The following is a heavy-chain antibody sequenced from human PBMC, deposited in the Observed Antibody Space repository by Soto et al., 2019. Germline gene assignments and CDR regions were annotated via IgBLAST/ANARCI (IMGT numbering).Heavy chain of an antibody. J-gene: IGHJ5*02. V-gene: IGHV4-59*01. D-gene: IGHD2-15*01. Sequence: SETLSLTCSVSGGSINNYYWSWIRQPPGKGLEWIGNIYDSGSTNYNPSLKSRVTISIDTSKKQLSLKLSSVTAADTAVYYCARGGTYHHWFDLWGQGTLVTVSS. CDR1: GGSINNYY. CDR2: IYDSGST. CDR3: ARGGTYHHWFDL.